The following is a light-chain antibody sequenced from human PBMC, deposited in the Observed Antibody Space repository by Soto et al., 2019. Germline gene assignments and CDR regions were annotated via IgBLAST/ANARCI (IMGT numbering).Light chain of an antibody. CDR3: QQRSNWPLT. CDR2: DAS. CDR1: QSVSTF. Sequence: EIVLTQSPATLSLSPGERATLSCRASQSVSTFLAWYQQKPGQAPRLLIYDASKRATGIPTRFSGSGSGTDFTLAISSLEPEDFAVYYCQQRSNWPLTFGGGTKVEIK. V-gene: IGKV3-11*01. J-gene: IGKJ4*01.